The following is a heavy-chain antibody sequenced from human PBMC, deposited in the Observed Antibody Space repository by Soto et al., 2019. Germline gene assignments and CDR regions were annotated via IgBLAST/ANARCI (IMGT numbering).Heavy chain of an antibody. CDR3: ARGPGSANWFDP. CDR1: GGTFSSYT. Sequence: QVQLVQSGAEVKKPGSSVKVSCKASGGTFSSYTISWVRQAPGQGLEWMGRIIPILGIANYAQKFQGRVTITADKSTSTAYMELSSPRSEDTAVYYCARGPGSANWFDPWGQGTLVTVSS. V-gene: IGHV1-69*02. D-gene: IGHD2-15*01. CDR2: IIPILGIA. J-gene: IGHJ5*02.